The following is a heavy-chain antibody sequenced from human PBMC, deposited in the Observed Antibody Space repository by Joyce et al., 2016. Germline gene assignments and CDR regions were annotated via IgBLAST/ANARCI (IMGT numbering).Heavy chain of an antibody. J-gene: IGHJ4*02. CDR3: ASSRKIHDYDSGNYYFDS. Sequence: QVQLVQSGAEVKKPGSSVKVSCKASGDTFTAYTITWVRQAPGQGLEWMGGIIPILGAPNFAPTFQTRVAITADKSTSTAYIELYSLTSDDTALYFCASSRKIHDYDSGNYYFDSWGQGTLVTVSS. CDR2: IIPILGAP. V-gene: IGHV1-69*06. CDR1: GDTFTAYT. D-gene: IGHD3-22*01.